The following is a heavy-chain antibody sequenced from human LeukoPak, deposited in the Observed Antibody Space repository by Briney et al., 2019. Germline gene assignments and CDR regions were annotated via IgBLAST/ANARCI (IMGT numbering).Heavy chain of an antibody. CDR2: ISGSGGST. CDR3: AREVQLERRGFGKEGSAFDY. D-gene: IGHD1-1*01. CDR1: GFTFSSYG. Sequence: GGSLRLSCAASGFTFSSYGMSWVRQAPGKGLEWVSAISGSGGSTYYADSVKGRFTISRDTSKNTLYLQMNSLRAEDTGVYYCAREVQLERRGFGKEGSAFDYWGQGTLVTVSS. J-gene: IGHJ4*02. V-gene: IGHV3-23*01.